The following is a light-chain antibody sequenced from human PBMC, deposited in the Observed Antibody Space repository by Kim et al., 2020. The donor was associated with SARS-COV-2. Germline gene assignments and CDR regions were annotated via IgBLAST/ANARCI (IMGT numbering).Light chain of an antibody. J-gene: IGLJ3*02. CDR1: SGNIASSY. CDR3: QSYDDFNRV. V-gene: IGLV6-57*01. CDR2: EDN. Sequence: GKTVTISCTRSSGNIASSYVQWYQQRPGSSPTTLIYEDNQRTPGVPERFSGSVDSSSNSASLTISGPKTEDEADYFCQSYDDFNRVFGGGTKLTVL.